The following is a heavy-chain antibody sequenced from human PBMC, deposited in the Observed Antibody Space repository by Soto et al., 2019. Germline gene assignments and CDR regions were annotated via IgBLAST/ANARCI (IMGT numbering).Heavy chain of an antibody. Sequence: QVQLVQSGAEVKKPGSSVKVSCKASGGTFSSYTISWVRQAPGQGLEWMGRIIPILGIANYAQKFQGRVTITADKSPRTADMELSSLRSEDTAVYYCARGSDYIWGSYMATWFDPWGQGTLVTVSS. CDR1: GGTFSSYT. V-gene: IGHV1-69*02. J-gene: IGHJ5*02. D-gene: IGHD3-16*01. CDR3: ARGSDYIWGSYMATWFDP. CDR2: IIPILGIA.